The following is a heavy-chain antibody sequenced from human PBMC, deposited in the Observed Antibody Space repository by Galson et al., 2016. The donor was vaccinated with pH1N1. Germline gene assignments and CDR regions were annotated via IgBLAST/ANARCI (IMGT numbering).Heavy chain of an antibody. CDR3: ASRIDMTTITGGCDAYDI. V-gene: IGHV5-51*01. CDR1: GYNFATYW. J-gene: IGHJ3*02. D-gene: IGHD5-24*01. Sequence: QSGAEVKKPGESLKISCKGSGYNFATYWIGWVRQMPGKGLEWMGKVYPRDSDARYSPSFKDQVTFSGDTSTNTAYLQWLNLMASDSGNYYCASRIDMTTITGGCDAYDIWGQGTMVTVPS. CDR2: VYPRDSDA.